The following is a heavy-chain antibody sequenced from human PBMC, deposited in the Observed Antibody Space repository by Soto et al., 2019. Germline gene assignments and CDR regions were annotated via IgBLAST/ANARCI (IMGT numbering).Heavy chain of an antibody. D-gene: IGHD6-13*01. CDR2: ISSSGSTI. V-gene: IGHV3-48*03. Sequence: TGGSLRLSCAASGFTFSSYEMNWVRQAPGKGLEWVSYISSSGSTIYYADSVKGRFTISRDNAKNSLYLQMNSLRAEDTAVYYCARDRSSSWPPAPYYYYGMDVWGQGTTVTVSS. CDR3: ARDRSSSWPPAPYYYYGMDV. J-gene: IGHJ6*02. CDR1: GFTFSSYE.